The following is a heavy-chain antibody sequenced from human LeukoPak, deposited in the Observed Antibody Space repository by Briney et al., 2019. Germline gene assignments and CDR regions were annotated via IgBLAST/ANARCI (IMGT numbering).Heavy chain of an antibody. Sequence: ASVKVSCKASGNTFTSYYIHWVRQAPGQGLEWMGIINPSGGSTSYAQKFQGRVTMTRDTSTSTVYMELSSLRSEDTAVYYCATGVVVTAIIDYWGQGTLVTVSS. V-gene: IGHV1-46*01. D-gene: IGHD2-21*02. CDR1: GNTFTSYY. CDR2: INPSGGST. CDR3: ATGVVVTAIIDY. J-gene: IGHJ4*02.